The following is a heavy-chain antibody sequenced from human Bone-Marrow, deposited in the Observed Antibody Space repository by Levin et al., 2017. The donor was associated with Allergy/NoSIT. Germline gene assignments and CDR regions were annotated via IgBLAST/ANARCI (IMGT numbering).Heavy chain of an antibody. V-gene: IGHV3-53*01. CDR3: ASNVDQGY. D-gene: IGHD3/OR15-3a*01. CDR2: IYSGGGT. Sequence: PSGGSLRLSCAASGFTVYNNYMNWVRQAPGKGLEWVSLIYSGGGTNYADSVKGRFTISRDKSTNTPYLQMNSLRVEDTAVYYCASNVDQGYWGQGTLVTVSS. CDR1: GFTVYNNY. J-gene: IGHJ4*02.